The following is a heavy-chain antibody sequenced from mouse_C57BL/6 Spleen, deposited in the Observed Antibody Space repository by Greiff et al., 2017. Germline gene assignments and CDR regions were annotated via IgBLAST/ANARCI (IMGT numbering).Heavy chain of an antibody. CDR1: GYTFTSYW. D-gene: IGHD1-1*01. CDR3: AREEALTTVFDY. CDR2: IDPSDSET. J-gene: IGHJ2*01. Sequence: QVQLQQPGAELVRPGSSVKLSCKASGYTFTSYWMHWVKQRPIQGLEWIGNIDPSDSETHYNQKFKDKATLTVDKSSSTAYMQLSSLTSEDSAVYYCAREEALTTVFDYWGQGTTLTVSS. V-gene: IGHV1-52*01.